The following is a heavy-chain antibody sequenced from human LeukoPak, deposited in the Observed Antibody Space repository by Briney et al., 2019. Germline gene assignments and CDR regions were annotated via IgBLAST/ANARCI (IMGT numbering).Heavy chain of an antibody. Sequence: PSETLSLTCTVSGGSISSYYWSWIRQPPGKGLEWIGYIYYSGSTNYNPSLKSRVTISVDTSKNQFSLKLSSVTAADTAVYYCARAGGRTIFGVVIVAFDPWGQGTLVTVSS. D-gene: IGHD3-3*01. CDR2: IYYSGST. CDR1: GGSISSYY. V-gene: IGHV4-59*08. CDR3: ARAGGRTIFGVVIVAFDP. J-gene: IGHJ5*02.